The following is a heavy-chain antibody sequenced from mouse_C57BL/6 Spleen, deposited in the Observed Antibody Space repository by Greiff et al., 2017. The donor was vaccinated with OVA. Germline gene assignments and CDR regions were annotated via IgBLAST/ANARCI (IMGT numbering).Heavy chain of an antibody. D-gene: IGHD2-3*01. V-gene: IGHV5-6*01. CDR3: ARFPDAYYVSFDY. J-gene: IGHJ2*01. CDR2: ISSGGSYT. CDR1: GFTFRSYG. Sequence: EVQRVESGGDLVKPGGSLKLSCAASGFTFRSYGMSWVRQTPDKRLEWVATISSGGSYTYYPDSVKGRFTISRDNAKNTLYLQMSSLKSEDTAMYYCARFPDAYYVSFDYWGQGTTLTVSS.